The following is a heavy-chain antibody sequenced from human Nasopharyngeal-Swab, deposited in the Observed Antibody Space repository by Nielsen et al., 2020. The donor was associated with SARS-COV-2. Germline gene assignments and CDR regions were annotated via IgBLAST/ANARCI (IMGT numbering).Heavy chain of an antibody. Sequence: SETLSLTCTVSGGSTSSYYWSWIRQPPGKGLEWIGYIYYSGSTNYNPSLKSRVTISVDTSKNQFSLKLSSVTAADTAVYYCARISPSYYDILTGYYGYYYMDVWGKGTTVTVSS. CDR2: IYYSGST. CDR1: GGSTSSYY. J-gene: IGHJ6*03. CDR3: ARISPSYYDILTGYYGYYYMDV. V-gene: IGHV4-59*01. D-gene: IGHD3-9*01.